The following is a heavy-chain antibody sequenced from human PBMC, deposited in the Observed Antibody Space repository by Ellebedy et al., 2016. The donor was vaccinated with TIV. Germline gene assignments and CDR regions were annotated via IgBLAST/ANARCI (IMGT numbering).Heavy chain of an antibody. CDR2: MNPNSGNT. J-gene: IGHJ4*02. CDR3: ARGRRYYYDSSGYYWFDY. CDR1: GYTFTSYD. D-gene: IGHD3-22*01. Sequence: ASVKVSCKASGYTFTSYDINWVRQATGQGLEWMGWMNPNSGNTGYAQKFQGRVTMTRNTSISTAYMELSSLRSEDTAVYYCARGRRYYYDSSGYYWFDYWGQGTLVTVSS. V-gene: IGHV1-8*01.